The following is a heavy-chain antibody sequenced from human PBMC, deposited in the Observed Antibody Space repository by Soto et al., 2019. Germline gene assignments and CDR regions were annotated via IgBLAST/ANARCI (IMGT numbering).Heavy chain of an antibody. J-gene: IGHJ4*02. CDR1: GGSISSGGYS. V-gene: IGHV4-30-2*01. CDR2: IYHSGST. CDR3: ARTPGDSSGYYYLDY. Sequence: PSETLSLTCAVSGGSISSGGYSWSWIRQPPGKGLEWIGYIYHSGSTYYNPSLKSRVTISVDRSKNQFSLKLSSVTAADTAVYYCARTPGDSSGYYYLDYWGQGTLVTAPQ. D-gene: IGHD3-22*01.